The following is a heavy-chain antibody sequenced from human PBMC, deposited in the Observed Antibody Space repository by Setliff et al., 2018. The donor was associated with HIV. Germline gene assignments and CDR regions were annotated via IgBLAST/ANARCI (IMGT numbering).Heavy chain of an antibody. J-gene: IGHJ6*03. CDR2: MTASGSNI. V-gene: IGHV3-48*03. D-gene: IGHD3-16*01. Sequence: GGSLRLSCAASGFTFSIYEMNWVRQAPGKGLEWVSYMTASGSNIYYADSVKGRFTISRDNAKNSLYLQMNSLRAEDTAVYYCAREESASSWGYYHYYMDVWGKGNTVTVSS. CDR3: AREESASSWGYYHYYMDV. CDR1: GFTFSIYE.